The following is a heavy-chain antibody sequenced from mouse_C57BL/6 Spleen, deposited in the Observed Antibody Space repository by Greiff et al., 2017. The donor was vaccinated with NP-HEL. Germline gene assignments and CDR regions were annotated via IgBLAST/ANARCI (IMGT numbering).Heavy chain of an antibody. J-gene: IGHJ4*01. Sequence: VQLQQSGAELAKPGASVKLSCKASGYTFTSYWMHWVKQRPGPGLEWIGYINPSSGYTKYTQKFPDKATLPAVHSSSTAYMQLSSLTYEDTAVYYCARYDDGGIGGTYDMDYGGQGTSVTGSS. CDR1: GYTFTSYW. V-gene: IGHV1-7*01. CDR3: ARYDDGGIGGTYDMDY. CDR2: INPSSGYT. D-gene: IGHD2-4*01.